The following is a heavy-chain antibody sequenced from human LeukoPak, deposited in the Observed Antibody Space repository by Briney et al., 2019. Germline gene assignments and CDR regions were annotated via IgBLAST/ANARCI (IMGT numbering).Heavy chain of an antibody. D-gene: IGHD3-22*01. CDR1: GYTFTGYY. V-gene: IGHV1-2*02. CDR3: ARAGRDSSGFSLDAFDI. J-gene: IGHJ3*02. CDR2: INPNSGGT. Sequence: ASVKVSCKASGYTFTGYYMHWVRQAPGQGLEWMGWINPNSGGTNYAQKFQGRVTMTRDTSISTAYMELSRLRSDDTAVYYCARAGRDSSGFSLDAFDIWGQGTMVTVSS.